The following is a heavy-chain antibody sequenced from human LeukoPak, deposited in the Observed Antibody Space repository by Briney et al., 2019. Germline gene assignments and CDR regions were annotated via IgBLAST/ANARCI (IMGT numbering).Heavy chain of an antibody. D-gene: IGHD5-18*01. V-gene: IGHV1-2*02. J-gene: IGHJ4*02. Sequence: GASVKVSCKASGYTFTGYYMHWVRQAPGQGLEWMGWINPNSGGTNYAQKFQGRVTMTRDTSISTAYMELSRLRSDDTAVYYCARGEIQLWSLYYLDYWGQGTLVTVS. CDR2: INPNSGGT. CDR3: ARGEIQLWSLYYLDY. CDR1: GYTFTGYY.